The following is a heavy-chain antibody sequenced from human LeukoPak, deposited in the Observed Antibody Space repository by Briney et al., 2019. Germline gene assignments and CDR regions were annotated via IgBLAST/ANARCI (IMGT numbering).Heavy chain of an antibody. J-gene: IGHJ4*02. D-gene: IGHD5-18*01. CDR2: IKSKTDGGTT. Sequence: GGSLRLSCAASGFTFSNAWMSWVRQAPGKGLEWVGRIKSKTDGGTTDYAAPVKGRFTISRDDSKNTLYLQMNSLKTKDTAVYYCTTDNLGYGPHYWGQGTLVTVSS. V-gene: IGHV3-15*01. CDR3: TTDNLGYGPHY. CDR1: GFTFSNAW.